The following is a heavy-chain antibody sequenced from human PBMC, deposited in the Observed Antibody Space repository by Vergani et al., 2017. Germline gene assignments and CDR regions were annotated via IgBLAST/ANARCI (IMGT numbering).Heavy chain of an antibody. CDR2: IYKSGNG. CDR3: ASGKYYSDSTSHFRGRYFDV. V-gene: IGHV4-39*01. Sequence: QMQLQESGPGLVKASETLSLPCTVSGDSIISRSYYWGWIRQPPGKGLEWIGSIYKSGNGDSSSSLKSRVTISADTSKNQFSLRLTSVTAADTAVYYCASGKYYSDSTSHFRGRYFDVWGRGTLVTV. J-gene: IGHJ2*01. CDR1: GDSIISRSYY. D-gene: IGHD3-16*01.